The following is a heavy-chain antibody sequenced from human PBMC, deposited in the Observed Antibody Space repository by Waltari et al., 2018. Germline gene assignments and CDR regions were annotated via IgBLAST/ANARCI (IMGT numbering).Heavy chain of an antibody. CDR1: GYTFTSYY. CDR3: ARTNAVPAAQAFDY. CDR2: INPNGGSP. D-gene: IGHD2-2*01. V-gene: IGHV1-46*01. Sequence: QVQLVQSGAEVKKPGASVKVSCEASGYTFTSYYMHWVRQAPGEGLEWMGIINPNGGSPRYAQKFQDRVTMTRDTSTSTVYMELSSLRSEDTAVYYCARTNAVPAAQAFDYWGQGTLVTVSS. J-gene: IGHJ4*02.